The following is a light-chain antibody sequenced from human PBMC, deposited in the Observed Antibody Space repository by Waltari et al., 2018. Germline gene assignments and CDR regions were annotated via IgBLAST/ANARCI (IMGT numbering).Light chain of an antibody. J-gene: IGLJ2*01. V-gene: IGLV2-14*03. Sequence: QSALTQPASVSGSPGQSITLSCTGTSSDVGGYHFVSWYQQHPGKVPKLIIYGVTNRPSGVSNRFSGSKSGNTASLTISGLQAEDEADYYCCSYTSSLTALFGGGTKVTVL. CDR1: SSDVGGYHF. CDR2: GVT. CDR3: CSYTSSLTAL.